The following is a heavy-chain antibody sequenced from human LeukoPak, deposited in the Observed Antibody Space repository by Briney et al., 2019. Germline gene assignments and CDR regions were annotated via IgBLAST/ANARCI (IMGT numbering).Heavy chain of an antibody. Sequence: ASVKVSCKASGYTFTGYYMHWVRQAPGQGLEWMGRINPNSGGTNYAQKFQGRVTITADKSTSTAYMELRSLRSEDTAVYYCARDSEYDFWSGYYPTENYYYMDVWGKGTTVTVSS. CDR3: ARDSEYDFWSGYYPTENYYYMDV. D-gene: IGHD3-3*01. J-gene: IGHJ6*03. CDR1: GYTFTGYY. V-gene: IGHV1-2*06. CDR2: INPNSGGT.